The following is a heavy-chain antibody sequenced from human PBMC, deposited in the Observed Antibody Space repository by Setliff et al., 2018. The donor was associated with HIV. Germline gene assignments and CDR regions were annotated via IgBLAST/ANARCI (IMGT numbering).Heavy chain of an antibody. CDR2: IYWDDDK. V-gene: IGHV2-5*02. Sequence: LEWLALIYWDDDKRYSPSLKTRLTITRDTSKNQVVLTMTNVDSVDTATYYCAEGRFRANDAFDIWGQGTMVT. D-gene: IGHD3-10*01. J-gene: IGHJ3*02. CDR3: AEGRFRANDAFDI.